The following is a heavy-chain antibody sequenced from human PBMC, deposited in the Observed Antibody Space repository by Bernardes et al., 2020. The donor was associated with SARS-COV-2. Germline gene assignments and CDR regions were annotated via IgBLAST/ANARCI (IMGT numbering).Heavy chain of an antibody. CDR2: ITPSSGVT. J-gene: IGHJ4*02. CDR3: ARGPISSIDY. Sequence: ASMKVSCKASGYTFTPYYIHWVRQAPGQGFEWMGWITPSSGVTTYAQKFQGGVTMTRDTSISTAYMELSSLRADDTAVFYCARGPISSIDYWGQGSLVTVSS. V-gene: IGHV1-2*02. CDR1: GYTFTPYY. D-gene: IGHD3-10*01.